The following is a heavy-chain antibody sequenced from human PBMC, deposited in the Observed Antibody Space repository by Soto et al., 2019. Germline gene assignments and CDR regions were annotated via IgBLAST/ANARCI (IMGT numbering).Heavy chain of an antibody. D-gene: IGHD3-10*01. Sequence: GGYLRLSCAASGFTVSSNYMSWVRQAPGKGLEWVSVIYSGGSTYYADSVKGRFTISRDNSKNTLYLQMNSLRAEDTGVYYCARDLSNYKTQLDYLMAFCGQGT. CDR3: ARDLSNYKTQLDYLMAF. CDR2: IYSGGST. CDR1: GFTVSSNY. V-gene: IGHV3-53*01. J-gene: IGHJ1*01.